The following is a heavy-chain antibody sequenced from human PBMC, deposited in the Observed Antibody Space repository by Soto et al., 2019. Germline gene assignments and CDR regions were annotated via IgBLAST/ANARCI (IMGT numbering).Heavy chain of an antibody. Sequence: QVQLEESGPGLVKPSQTLSLTCTVSGGSISGEGYYWSWVRQYSGRVLEWIGYIHYSETTYYNPSLKSRVTISVDTSKTKFFLKLSSVTAADTAVYYCARAWTAEAGWANWFDRWGQGTLVTVSS. CDR1: GGSISGEGYY. CDR2: IHYSETT. CDR3: ARAWTAEAGWANWFDR. J-gene: IGHJ5*02. D-gene: IGHD6-13*01. V-gene: IGHV4-31*03.